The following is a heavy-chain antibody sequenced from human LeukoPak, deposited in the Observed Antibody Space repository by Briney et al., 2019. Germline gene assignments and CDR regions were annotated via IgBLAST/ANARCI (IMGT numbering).Heavy chain of an antibody. CDR1: GFTFSSYG. Sequence: GGSLRLSCATSGFTFSSYGMHWVRQAPGKGLEWVSYISSSSSTIYYADSVKGRFTISRDNAKNSLYLQMNSLRAEDTAVYYCARDRADDDSSGYIYRDFAYWGQGNLVTVSP. D-gene: IGHD3-22*01. CDR3: ARDRADDDSSGYIYRDFAY. J-gene: IGHJ4*02. CDR2: ISSSSSTI. V-gene: IGHV3-48*04.